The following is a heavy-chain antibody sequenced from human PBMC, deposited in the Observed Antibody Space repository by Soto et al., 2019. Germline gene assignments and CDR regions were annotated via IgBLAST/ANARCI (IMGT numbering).Heavy chain of an antibody. J-gene: IGHJ4*02. CDR3: ARSIAAAVDLDY. Sequence: QVQLVQSGAEVKKPGASVKVSCKASGYTFSSYGISWVRQAPGQGLEWMGWISAYNGNTNSPQKLQGRVTMTTDTSTSTAYMEVRSLRSDDTAVYYCARSIAAAVDLDYWGQGKLVTVSS. V-gene: IGHV1-18*01. CDR2: ISAYNGNT. CDR1: GYTFSSYG. D-gene: IGHD6-13*01.